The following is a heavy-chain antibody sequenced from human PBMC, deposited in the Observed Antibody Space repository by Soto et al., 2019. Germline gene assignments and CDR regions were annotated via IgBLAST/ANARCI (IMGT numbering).Heavy chain of an antibody. J-gene: IGHJ4*02. V-gene: IGHV4-39*01. D-gene: IGHD3-22*01. CDR2: IYYSGST. CDR3: ARLAKDYDSSGYYSPAFDY. CDR1: GGSISSSSYY. Sequence: PSETLSLTCTVSGGSISSSSYYWGWIRQPPGKGLEWIGSIYYSGSTYYNPSLKSRVTISVDTSKNQFSLKLSSVTAADTAVYYCARLAKDYDSSGYYSPAFDYWGQGTLVTVSS.